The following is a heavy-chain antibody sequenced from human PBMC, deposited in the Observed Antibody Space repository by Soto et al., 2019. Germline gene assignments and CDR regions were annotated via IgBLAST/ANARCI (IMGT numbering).Heavy chain of an antibody. CDR3: AADRGYSYGYFDF. V-gene: IGHV4-31*03. D-gene: IGHD5-18*01. J-gene: IGHJ4*02. CDR1: GGSISSCCYY. CDR2: IYYSGST. Sequence: PSETLSLTFTVSGGSISSCCYYWSWIRQHPGKGLEWIGYIYYSGSTYYNPSLKSRVTISVDTSKNQFSLKLSSVTAADTGIYYCAADRGYSYGYFDFWGQGALVTVSS.